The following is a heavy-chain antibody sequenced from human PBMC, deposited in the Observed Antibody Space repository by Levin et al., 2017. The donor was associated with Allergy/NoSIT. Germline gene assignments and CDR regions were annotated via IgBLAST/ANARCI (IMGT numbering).Heavy chain of an antibody. Sequence: GGSLRLSCAASRFTFSSYAMSWVRQAPGKGLEWVSGISGSGGSTSYADSVKGRFTISRDNSKNTLSLQMNSLRAGDTAIYYCAKDQTAVLGTSAFDIWGQGTMVTVSS. D-gene: IGHD1-1*01. CDR1: RFTFSSYA. J-gene: IGHJ3*02. CDR2: ISGSGGST. V-gene: IGHV3-23*01. CDR3: AKDQTAVLGTSAFDI.